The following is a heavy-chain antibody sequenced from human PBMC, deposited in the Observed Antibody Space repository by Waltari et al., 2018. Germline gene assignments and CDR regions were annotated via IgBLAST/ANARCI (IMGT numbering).Heavy chain of an antibody. D-gene: IGHD3-10*01. J-gene: IGHJ2*01. CDR1: GLIVSSNF. V-gene: IGHV3-53*01. CDR3: ARAPMPLWFGNWYFDL. Sequence: EVQLVESGGGLIQPGGSLRTSCVASGLIVSSNFMSWVRQAPGKGLEWVAVMYRGGSTYYADSVKGRFTISRDNSKNTLYLQMNSLRAEDTAVYYCARAPMPLWFGNWYFDLWGRGALVTVSS. CDR2: MYRGGST.